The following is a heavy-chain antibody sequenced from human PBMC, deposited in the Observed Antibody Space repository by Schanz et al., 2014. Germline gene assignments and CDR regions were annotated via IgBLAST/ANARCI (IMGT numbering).Heavy chain of an antibody. CDR3: ARLVGPSFYYGMDV. J-gene: IGHJ6*02. CDR1: GDSMSSGGYY. CDR2: IYDSGNT. D-gene: IGHD2-15*01. V-gene: IGHV4-31*03. Sequence: QVQLQESGPGLVKPSQTLSLTCNVSGDSMSSGGYYWNWIRQHPGKGLEWIGYIYDSGNTYYNPSLRRRVTMSIDTSENQISLNLRSVTGADTAVYVCARLVGPSFYYGMDVWGQGTTVTVSS.